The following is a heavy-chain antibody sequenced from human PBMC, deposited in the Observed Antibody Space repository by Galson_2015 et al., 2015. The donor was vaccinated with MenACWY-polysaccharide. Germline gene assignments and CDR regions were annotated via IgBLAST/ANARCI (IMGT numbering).Heavy chain of an antibody. CDR3: ANDLSAVGTGVDDFDI. J-gene: IGHJ3*02. CDR2: ISGSGGST. D-gene: IGHD6-13*01. V-gene: IGHV3-23*01. CDR1: GFTFSSYA. Sequence: SLRLSCAPSGFTFSSYAMSWVRHAPGKGLEWVSAISGSGGSTYYADSVKGRFTISRDNSKNTLYLQRNSLRAEDTAVYYCANDLSAVGTGVDDFDISVHGTLVPV.